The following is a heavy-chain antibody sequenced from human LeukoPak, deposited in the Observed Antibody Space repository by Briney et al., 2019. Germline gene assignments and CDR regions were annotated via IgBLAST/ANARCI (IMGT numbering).Heavy chain of an antibody. CDR2: INPDNGKT. Sequence: ASVKVSCKASGYNFNSYYIHWVRQAPGQGLTWMGWINPDNGKTKYAPRFQGRVTMTWDTSINTAYVDLSGLRSGDTAVYYCARNEPAVSVVDAFDVWGQGTVVTVSS. CDR3: ARNEPAVSVVDAFDV. CDR1: GYNFNSYY. V-gene: IGHV1-2*02. D-gene: IGHD1-1*01. J-gene: IGHJ3*01.